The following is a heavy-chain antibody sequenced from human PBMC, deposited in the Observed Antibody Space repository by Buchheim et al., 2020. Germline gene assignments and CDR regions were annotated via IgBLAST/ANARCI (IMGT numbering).Heavy chain of an antibody. J-gene: IGHJ5*02. CDR2: ISYSRTT. Sequence: QVQLQESGPGLVKPSETLSLTCTVSGGSVSSGTYFWNWIRQAPGKGLEWIGYISYSRTTNYNPSLESRVTISVDVSKSQFSLKLSSVTAADTAVYFCARDSMVRGGYWFDPWGQGIL. V-gene: IGHV4-61*01. CDR1: GGSVSSGTYF. CDR3: ARDSMVRGGYWFDP. D-gene: IGHD3-10*01.